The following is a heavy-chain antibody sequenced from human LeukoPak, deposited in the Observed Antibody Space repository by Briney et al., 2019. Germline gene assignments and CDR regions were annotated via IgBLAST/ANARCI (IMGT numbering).Heavy chain of an antibody. D-gene: IGHD2-2*01. V-gene: IGHV1-18*01. Sequence: ASVKVSCKASGYTFTSYGISWVRQAPGQGLEWMGWISADNGNTNYAQKLQGRVTMTTDTSTSTAYMELRSLRSDDTAVYYCAIDSLGYCSSTSCPRGVWFDPWGQGTLVTVSS. CDR1: GYTFTSYG. J-gene: IGHJ5*02. CDR3: AIDSLGYCSSTSCPRGVWFDP. CDR2: ISADNGNT.